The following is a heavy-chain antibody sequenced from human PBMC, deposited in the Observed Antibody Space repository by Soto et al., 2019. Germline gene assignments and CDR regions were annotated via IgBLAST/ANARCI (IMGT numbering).Heavy chain of an antibody. Sequence: SETLSLTCTVSGGSISSYYWSWIRQPPGKGLEWIGYIYYSGSTNYNPSLKSRVTISVDTSKNQFSLKLSSVTAADTAVYYCARALYSSFPRYYYYGLAVWGQGTTVTVSS. CDR2: IYYSGST. CDR1: GGSISSYY. CDR3: ARALYSSFPRYYYYGLAV. D-gene: IGHD4-4*01. V-gene: IGHV4-59*01. J-gene: IGHJ6*02.